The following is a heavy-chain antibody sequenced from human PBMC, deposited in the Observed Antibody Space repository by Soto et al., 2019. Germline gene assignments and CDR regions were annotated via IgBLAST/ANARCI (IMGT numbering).Heavy chain of an antibody. V-gene: IGHV2-26*01. CDR1: GFSLSNARMG. Sequence: QVTLKESGPVLVNPTETLTLTCTVSGFSLSNARMGVSWIRQPPGKALEWLAHIFSNDEKSYSTSLKSRLTISKDTSKSQVVLTMTNMDPVDTATYYCARSMDTAIVYYYYGMDVWGQGTTVTVSS. CDR3: ARSMDTAIVYYYYGMDV. J-gene: IGHJ6*02. D-gene: IGHD5-18*01. CDR2: IFSNDEK.